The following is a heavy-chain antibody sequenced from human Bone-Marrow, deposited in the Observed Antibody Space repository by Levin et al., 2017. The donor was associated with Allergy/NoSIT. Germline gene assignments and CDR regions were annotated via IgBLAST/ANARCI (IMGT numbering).Heavy chain of an antibody. Sequence: GGSLRLSCAASGFSFSNYWMIWVRQAPGKGLEWVASIKPDGSETYYGDSVKGRFTISRDNAKNSLYLQMNSLRAEDTAGYYCARDQGRGSDYDYWGQGTLVTVSS. J-gene: IGHJ4*02. V-gene: IGHV3-7*01. CDR1: GFSFSNYW. D-gene: IGHD3-10*01. CDR2: IKPDGSET. CDR3: ARDQGRGSDYDY.